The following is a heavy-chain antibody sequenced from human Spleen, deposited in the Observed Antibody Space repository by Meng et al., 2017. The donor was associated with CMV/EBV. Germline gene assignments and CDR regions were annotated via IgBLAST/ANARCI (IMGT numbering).Heavy chain of an antibody. D-gene: IGHD6-25*01. CDR3: ARDSSGGYASFDH. Sequence: QLPESGPELVKPSQTLSLTCTVSGDSISASTYYWTWIRQPPGKGLEWIGYIHNDGTVYYNPTLASRVTISLDMSKNHFSLSLNSVTAADTATYYCARDSSGGYASFDHWGQGTLVTVSS. V-gene: IGHV4-30-4*01. J-gene: IGHJ4*02. CDR2: IHNDGTV. CDR1: GDSISASTYY.